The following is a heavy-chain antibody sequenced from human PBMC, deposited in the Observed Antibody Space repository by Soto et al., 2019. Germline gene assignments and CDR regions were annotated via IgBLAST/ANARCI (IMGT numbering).Heavy chain of an antibody. J-gene: IGHJ4*02. V-gene: IGHV3-33*01. Sequence: LXLTCAASVFPFSSSSMHCVRQAPGKGLEWVAFIWHDGGNKFYAESVKGRFTISRGNSKNTLYLQMTSLSAEDTAMYYCARDGDVNTGFGKDYWGQGTLVTVSS. D-gene: IGHD3-16*01. CDR1: VFPFSSSS. CDR3: ARDGDVNTGFGKDY. CDR2: IWHDGGNK.